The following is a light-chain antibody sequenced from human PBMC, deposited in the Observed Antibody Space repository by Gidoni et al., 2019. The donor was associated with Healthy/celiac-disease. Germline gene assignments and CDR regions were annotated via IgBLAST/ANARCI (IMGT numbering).Light chain of an antibody. CDR3: QQSDSTPRT. V-gene: IGKV1-39*01. Sequence: DIQMTQSPSSLSASVGDRVTITCRASQSSSSYLNWYQQKPGKAPKLLIYAASSLQSGVPSRFSGSGSGTDFTLTISSLQLEDFATYYCQQSDSTPRTFGQGTKVEIK. CDR1: QSSSSY. CDR2: AAS. J-gene: IGKJ1*01.